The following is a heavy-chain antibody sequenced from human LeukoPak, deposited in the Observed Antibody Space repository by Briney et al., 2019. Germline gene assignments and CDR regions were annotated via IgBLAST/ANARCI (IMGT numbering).Heavy chain of an antibody. CDR1: GGSFSSGDYY. V-gene: IGHV4-30-4*01. CDR3: ARADEVHFDY. D-gene: IGHD3-10*01. J-gene: IGHJ4*02. CDR2: IYYSGST. Sequence: SETLSLTCTVSGGSFSSGDYYWSWIRQPPGKGLEWIGYIYYSGSTYYNPSLKSRVTISVDTSKNQFSLKLSSVTAADTAVYYCARADEVHFDYWGQGTLVTVSS.